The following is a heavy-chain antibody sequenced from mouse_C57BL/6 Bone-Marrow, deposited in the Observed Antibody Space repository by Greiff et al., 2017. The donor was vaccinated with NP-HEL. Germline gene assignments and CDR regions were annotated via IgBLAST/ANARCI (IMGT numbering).Heavy chain of an antibody. CDR3: ARGGIYYDYDSAWFAY. J-gene: IGHJ3*01. D-gene: IGHD2-4*01. CDR1: GYTFTSYG. V-gene: IGHV1-81*01. Sequence: QVQLQQSGAELARPGASVKLSCKASGYTFTSYGISWVKQRTGQGLEWIGEIYPRSGNTYYNEKFKGKATMTADKSSSTAYIELRRLTSEDSAVYFCARGGIYYDYDSAWFAYWGQGTLVTVSA. CDR2: IYPRSGNT.